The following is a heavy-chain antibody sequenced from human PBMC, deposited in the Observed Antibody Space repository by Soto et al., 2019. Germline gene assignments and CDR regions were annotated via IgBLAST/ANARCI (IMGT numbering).Heavy chain of an antibody. Sequence: QVQLVESGGGVARPGGYLTLSCAALGFPFNTFAMPWVPLPPGKGLEGVAAISYDGGSKYYADSVRDRFTISRDDSKSTLYLQMNSLRREDTAVYYCARTEGFSNYWYTDWGQGTLVTVSS. CDR1: GFPFNTFA. J-gene: IGHJ4*02. CDR3: ARTEGFSNYWYTD. CDR2: ISYDGGSK. D-gene: IGHD6-13*01. V-gene: IGHV3-30-3*01.